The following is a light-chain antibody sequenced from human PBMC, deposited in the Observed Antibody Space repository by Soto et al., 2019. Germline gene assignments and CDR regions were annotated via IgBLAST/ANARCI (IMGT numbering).Light chain of an antibody. V-gene: IGLV2-14*01. Sequence: QSALTQPASVSGSPGQSITISCTGTSSDVGAYNYVSWYQQHPGKAPKLMIFDVNNRPSGIPNRFSGSKSGNTASLTISGLQAEDEADYYCCSYTRSTTYVFGTGTQLT. CDR3: CSYTRSTTYV. CDR2: DVN. CDR1: SSDVGAYNY. J-gene: IGLJ1*01.